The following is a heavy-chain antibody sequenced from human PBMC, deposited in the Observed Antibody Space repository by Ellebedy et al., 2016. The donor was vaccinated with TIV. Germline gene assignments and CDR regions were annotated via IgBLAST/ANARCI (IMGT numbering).Heavy chain of an antibody. D-gene: IGHD4-17*01. CDR1: GGTFSSYA. CDR2: INPNSGGT. CDR3: AIKGGYGDYFWDAFDI. J-gene: IGHJ3*02. V-gene: IGHV1-2*02. Sequence: ASVKVSCKASGGTFSSYAISWVRQAPGQGLEWMGWINPNSGGTNYAQKFQGRVTMTRDTSISTAYMELSRLRSDDTAVYYCAIKGGYGDYFWDAFDIWGQGTMVTVSS.